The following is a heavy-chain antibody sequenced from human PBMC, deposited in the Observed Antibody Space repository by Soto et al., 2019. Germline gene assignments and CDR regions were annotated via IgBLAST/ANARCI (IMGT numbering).Heavy chain of an antibody. CDR1: GYTFISYA. Sequence: AASVKVSCKASGYTFISYAMHWVRQAPGQRLEWMGWINAGNGNTKYSQKFQGRVTITRDTSASTAYMELSSLRSEDTAVYYCARYDYSNWWFDPWGQGTLVTVS. D-gene: IGHD4-4*01. J-gene: IGHJ5*02. CDR2: INAGNGNT. CDR3: ARYDYSNWWFDP. V-gene: IGHV1-3*01.